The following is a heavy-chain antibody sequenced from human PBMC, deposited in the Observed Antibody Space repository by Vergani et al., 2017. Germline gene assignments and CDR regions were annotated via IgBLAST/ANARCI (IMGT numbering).Heavy chain of an antibody. CDR1: GFTFDDYA. J-gene: IGHJ2*01. D-gene: IGHD3-3*01. CDR2: ISWNSGSI. Sequence: EVQLVESGGGLVQPGRSLRLSCAASGFTFDDYAMHWVRQAPGKGLEWVSGISWNSGSIGYADSGKGRFTISRDNAKNSLYLQMNSLRAEETALYYCAKDHYDFWSGYPNLSPFDLWGRGTLVTVSS. CDR3: AKDHYDFWSGYPNLSPFDL. V-gene: IGHV3-9*01.